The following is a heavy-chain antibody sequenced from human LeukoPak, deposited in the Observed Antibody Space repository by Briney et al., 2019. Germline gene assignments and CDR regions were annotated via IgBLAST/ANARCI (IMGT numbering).Heavy chain of an antibody. CDR2: MNPNSGKV. V-gene: IGHV1-8*01. CDR3: AIDTAMVTP. D-gene: IGHD5-18*01. J-gene: IGHJ5*02. CDR1: GYTFTSYD. Sequence: ASVKVSCKASGYTFTSYDINWVRQATGQGLEWMGWMNPNSGKVGYAQKFQGRVTITADESTSTAYMELSSLRSEDTAVYYCAIDTAMVTPWGQGTLVTVSS.